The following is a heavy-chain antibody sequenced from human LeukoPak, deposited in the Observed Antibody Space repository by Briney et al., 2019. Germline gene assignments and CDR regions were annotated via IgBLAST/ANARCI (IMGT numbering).Heavy chain of an antibody. CDR2: ISGSGGST. D-gene: IGHD6-13*01. CDR3: AKVLYSSSWSPGY. Sequence: GGSLRLSCAASGFTFSSYAMSWVGEAPGKGLEWVSAISGSGGSTYYADSVKGRFTISRDNSKNTLYLQMNSLRAEDTAVYYCAKVLYSSSWSPGYWGQGTLVTVSS. J-gene: IGHJ4*02. V-gene: IGHV3-23*01. CDR1: GFTFSSYA.